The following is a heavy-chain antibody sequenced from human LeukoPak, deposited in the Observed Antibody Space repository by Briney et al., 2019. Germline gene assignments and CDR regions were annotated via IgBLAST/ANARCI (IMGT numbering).Heavy chain of an antibody. CDR2: INPYTGAT. Sequence: GASVKVSCQASEYTSSDFYLNWVRQAPGQGLEWMGWINPYTGATIYAQNFQGRVTMTWDASIGTGYVELTRLTSDDTALYYCATSTVTHTRDPWGQGTLVTVS. CDR1: EYTSSDFY. D-gene: IGHD1-1*01. CDR3: ATSTVTHTRDP. J-gene: IGHJ5*02. V-gene: IGHV1-2*02.